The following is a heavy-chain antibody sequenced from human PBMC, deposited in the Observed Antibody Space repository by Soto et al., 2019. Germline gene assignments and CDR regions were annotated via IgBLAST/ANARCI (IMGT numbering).Heavy chain of an antibody. CDR2: ISSSSSYI. Sequence: GGSLRLSCAASGFTFSSYSMNWVRQAPGKGLEWVSSISSSSSYIYYADSVKGRFTISRDNAKNSLYLQMNSLRAEDTAVYYCARDKNEAEQLAHHPRGFDPWGQGTLVTVSS. CDR1: GFTFSSYS. J-gene: IGHJ5*02. V-gene: IGHV3-21*01. D-gene: IGHD6-6*01. CDR3: ARDKNEAEQLAHHPRGFDP.